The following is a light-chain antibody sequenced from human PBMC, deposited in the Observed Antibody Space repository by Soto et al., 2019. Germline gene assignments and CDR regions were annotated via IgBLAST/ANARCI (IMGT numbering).Light chain of an antibody. CDR1: QGISSY. V-gene: IGKV1-8*01. J-gene: IGKJ4*01. Sequence: QSPSSFSASTGDRVTITCRASQGISSYLAWYQRKPGKAPKLLIYAASTLQSGVPSRFSGSGSGTDFTLTISCLQSEDFATYYCQQYYSYLPLTFGGGTKVDIK. CDR3: QQYYSYLPLT. CDR2: AAS.